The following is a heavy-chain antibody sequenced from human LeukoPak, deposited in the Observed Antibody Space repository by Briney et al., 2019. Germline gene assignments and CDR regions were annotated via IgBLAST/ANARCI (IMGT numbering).Heavy chain of an antibody. CDR1: GGSISSGGHS. CDR3: ARDVTGTNIFDN. D-gene: IGHD1-7*01. V-gene: IGHV4-31*03. Sequence: SQTLSLTCTVSGGSISSGGHSWSWIRQHPGEGLEWIGYIYNSGTTYYNPSLRSRFTISVDTPKNQFSLKLSSATAADTAVYYCARDVTGTNIFDNWGQGTLVTVSS. J-gene: IGHJ4*02. CDR2: IYNSGTT.